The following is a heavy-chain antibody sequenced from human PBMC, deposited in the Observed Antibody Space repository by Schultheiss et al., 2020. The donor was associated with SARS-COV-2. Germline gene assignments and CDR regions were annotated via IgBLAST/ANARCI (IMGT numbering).Heavy chain of an antibody. J-gene: IGHJ5*02. CDR2: MNPNSGNT. Sequence: ASVKVSCKASGYTFTGYYMHWVRQAPGQGLEWMGWMNPNSGNTGYAQKFQGRVTMTRDTSIRTAYMELSTLRSDDTAVYYCATLGAYCSGGSCYSRVGSWFDPWGQGTLVTVSS. CDR3: ATLGAYCSGGSCYSRVGSWFDP. V-gene: IGHV1-2*02. D-gene: IGHD2-15*01. CDR1: GYTFTGYY.